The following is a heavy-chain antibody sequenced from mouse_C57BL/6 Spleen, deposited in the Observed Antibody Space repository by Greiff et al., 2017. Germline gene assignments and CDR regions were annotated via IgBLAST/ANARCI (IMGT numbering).Heavy chain of an antibody. V-gene: IGHV14-4*01. CDR1: GFNIKDDY. CDR2: IDPENGDT. D-gene: IGHD2-3*01. Sequence: VQLQQSGAELVRPGASVKLSCTASGFNIKDDYMHWVKQRPEQGLEWIGWIDPENGDTEYASKFQGKATITADTSSNTAYLQLSSLTSEDTAVYYCTTGGYCDYWGQGTTLTVSS. CDR3: TTGGYCDY. J-gene: IGHJ2*01.